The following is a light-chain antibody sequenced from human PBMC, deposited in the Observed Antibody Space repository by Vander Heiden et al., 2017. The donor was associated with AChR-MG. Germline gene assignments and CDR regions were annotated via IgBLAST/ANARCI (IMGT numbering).Light chain of an antibody. J-gene: IGKJ1*01. CDR2: DAS. V-gene: IGKV3-15*01. CDR3: RQDNEWPRT. Sequence: EVVMTQSPATLSVSPGERATLTCRPSQKMSSNVAWFQQKAGQPPRLLIYDASTRATGIPARVSGSGSGTEFTLTISSLQSEDSAVYYCRQDNEWPRTFGQGTKVEIK. CDR1: QKMSSN.